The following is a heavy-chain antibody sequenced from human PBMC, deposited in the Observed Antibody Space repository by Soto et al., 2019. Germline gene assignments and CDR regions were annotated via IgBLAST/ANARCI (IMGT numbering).Heavy chain of an antibody. CDR2: ISYSGST. V-gene: IGHV4-39*01. CDR3: ARQENFASYHFAVTGI. Sequence: PSETLSVTWTLSRGSLSSSSYYWGWIRQPPGEGLEWIGSISYSGSTYRNPSLKSRVSISVGTSKTQCSLKLNSVTAADTAVYYCARQENFASYHFAVTGIWGQGTLVTVSS. CDR1: RGSLSSSSYY. J-gene: IGHJ4*02. D-gene: IGHD2-21*02.